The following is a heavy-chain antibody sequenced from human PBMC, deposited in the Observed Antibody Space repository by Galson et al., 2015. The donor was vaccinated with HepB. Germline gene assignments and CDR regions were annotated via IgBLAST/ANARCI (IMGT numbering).Heavy chain of an antibody. D-gene: IGHD6-6*01. V-gene: IGHV1-2*06. CDR1: GYTFTAYF. CDR2: LNPNSAGT. CDR3: ARETGGSSSYYFDF. Sequence: SVKVSCKASGYTFTAYFIHWVRQAPGQGLEWMGRLNPNSAGTNYAQNFQGRVTFTRNTSISTAYMELTSLKYDDTAVYYCARETGGSSSYYFDFWGQGTLLTVSS. J-gene: IGHJ4*02.